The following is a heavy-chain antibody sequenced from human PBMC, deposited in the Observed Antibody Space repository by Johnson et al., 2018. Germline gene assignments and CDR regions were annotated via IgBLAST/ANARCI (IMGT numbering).Heavy chain of an antibody. V-gene: IGHV4-59*01. CDR3: ARDRVYDYYYYGMDV. J-gene: IGHJ6*02. D-gene: IGHD3-10*01. Sequence: QVQLQESGPGLVKPSETLSLTCTVSGGSISSYYWSWIRQSPGKELEWIGYIYDRGSTNYNPSLKSRVTISEDTSKNPFSLKLSSVTAADTAVYYCARDRVYDYYYYGMDVWGQGTTVTVSS. CDR2: IYDRGST. CDR1: GGSISSYY.